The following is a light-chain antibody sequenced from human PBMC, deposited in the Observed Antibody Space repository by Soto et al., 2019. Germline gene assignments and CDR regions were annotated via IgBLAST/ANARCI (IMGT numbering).Light chain of an antibody. J-gene: IGKJ4*01. CDR3: QQRVNWPPT. V-gene: IGKV3-11*01. Sequence: IVLTQSPATLSLSPGERATLSCRAGQSISDYLAWDQQRPGQAPRLLIFDASNRATGVPDRFSGGGSGTDFTLIISSLEPEEFAVYYCQQRVNWPPTFGGGTKVEI. CDR1: QSISDY. CDR2: DAS.